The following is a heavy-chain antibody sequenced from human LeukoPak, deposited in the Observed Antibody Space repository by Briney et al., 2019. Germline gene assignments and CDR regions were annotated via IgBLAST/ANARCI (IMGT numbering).Heavy chain of an antibody. CDR3: ARGRRDDCSSTTCYGYFDY. CDR2: IYTSGST. Sequence: SETLSLTCTVSGGSISSYYWSWIRQPAGKGLEWIGRIYTSGSTNYNPSLKSRVTMSVDTSKNQFSLKLSSVTAADTAVYYCARGRRDDCSSTTCYGYFDYWGQGTLVTVSS. J-gene: IGHJ4*02. V-gene: IGHV4-4*07. CDR1: GGSISSYY. D-gene: IGHD2-2*01.